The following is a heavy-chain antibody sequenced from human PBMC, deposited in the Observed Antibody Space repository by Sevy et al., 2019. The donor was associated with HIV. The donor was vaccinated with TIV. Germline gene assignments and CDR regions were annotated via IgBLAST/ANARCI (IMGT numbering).Heavy chain of an antibody. CDR2: ILAGGGST. V-gene: IGHV3-23*01. CDR1: GFTFSNYG. D-gene: IGHD1-26*01. Sequence: GGSLRLSCAASGFTFSNYGMSWVRQAPGKGLEWVSSILAGGGSTYYADSVKGRFTISRDNSKNTLFLQMNSLRAEDTAVYYCARRDSANSFEIWSQGTMVTVSS. CDR3: ARRDSANSFEI. J-gene: IGHJ3*02.